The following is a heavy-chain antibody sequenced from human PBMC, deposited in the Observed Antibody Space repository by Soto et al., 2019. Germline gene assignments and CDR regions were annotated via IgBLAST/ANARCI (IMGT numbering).Heavy chain of an antibody. V-gene: IGHV4-34*01. CDR2: INHSGST. D-gene: IGHD4-4*01. Sequence: SETLSLTCAVYGGSFSGYYWSWIRQPPGKGLEWIGEINHSGSTNYNPSLKSRVTISVDTSKNQFSLKLSSVTAADTAVYYCARGRYSKLHFDYWGQGTLVTVSS. CDR3: ARGRYSKLHFDY. J-gene: IGHJ4*02. CDR1: GGSFSGYY.